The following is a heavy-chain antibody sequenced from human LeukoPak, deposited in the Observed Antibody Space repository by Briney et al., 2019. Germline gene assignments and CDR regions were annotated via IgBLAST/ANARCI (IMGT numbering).Heavy chain of an antibody. CDR1: GGSFSGYY. D-gene: IGHD4-17*01. J-gene: IGHJ4*02. CDR3: ARGYYGAD. CDR2: INHSGST. V-gene: IGHV4-34*01. Sequence: PSETLSLTCAVYGGSFSGYYWSWIRQPPGKGLEWIGEINHSGSTNYNRSLKSRVTISVDTSKNQFSLKLSSVTAADTAVYYCARGYYGADWGQGTLVTVSS.